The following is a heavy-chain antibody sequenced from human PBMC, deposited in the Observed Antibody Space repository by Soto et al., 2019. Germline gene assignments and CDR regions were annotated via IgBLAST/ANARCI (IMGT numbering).Heavy chain of an antibody. J-gene: IGHJ4*02. CDR3: ATDAYSYFDS. V-gene: IGHV4-61*01. CDR2: IHYGGST. Sequence: SETLSLTCTVSGGSVISDTYYWSWTRQPPGRGMERIGHIHYGGSTDYKTSLRSQVNISVDKSTKQFSLKLSSVTAADTAVYYCATDAYSYFDSWGQGTPVTVSS. D-gene: IGHD5-18*01. CDR1: GGSVISDTYY.